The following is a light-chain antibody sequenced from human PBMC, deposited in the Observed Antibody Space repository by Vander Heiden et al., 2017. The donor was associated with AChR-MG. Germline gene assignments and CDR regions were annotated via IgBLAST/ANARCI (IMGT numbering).Light chain of an antibody. J-gene: IGLJ3*02. CDR3: AARDVSLNGWV. Sequence: QSVLTQPPSVSGAPGQSVPIPRSGSSPDIGTNSVNWYQRFPGKAPKVLIASSDQRPSGVRGRFSGSTSGTSAYLALSGLQSEDEADYYCAARDVSLNGWVFGGGTKLTVL. CDR2: SSD. CDR1: SPDIGTNS. V-gene: IGLV1-44*01.